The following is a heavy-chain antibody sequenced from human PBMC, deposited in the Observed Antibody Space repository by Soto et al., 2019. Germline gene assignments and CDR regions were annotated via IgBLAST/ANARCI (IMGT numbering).Heavy chain of an antibody. CDR1: GGSISSYY. V-gene: IGHV4-59*01. D-gene: IGHD3-22*01. J-gene: IGHJ4*02. CDR2: IYYSGST. CDR3: ARAYYDSSGYYPLDY. Sequence: ETLSLTCTVSGGSISSYYWSWIRQPPGKGLEWIGYIYYSGSTNYNPSLKSRVTISVDTSKNQFSLKLSSVTAADTAVYYCARAYYDSSGYYPLDYWGQGTLVTVSS.